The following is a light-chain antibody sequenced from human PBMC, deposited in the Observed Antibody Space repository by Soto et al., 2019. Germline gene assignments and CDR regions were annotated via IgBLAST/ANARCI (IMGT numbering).Light chain of an antibody. V-gene: IGLV3-21*04. J-gene: IGLJ2*01. CDR3: QVWDSSSDHHVV. Sequence: YELTQPPSVSVAPGKTARITCGGNNSGSKSVHWYQQKPGQAPVLVIYYDSDRPSGIPERFSGSNSGNTATLTISRVEAGDEADYYCQVWDSSSDHHVVFGGGTKLTVL. CDR2: YDS. CDR1: NSGSKS.